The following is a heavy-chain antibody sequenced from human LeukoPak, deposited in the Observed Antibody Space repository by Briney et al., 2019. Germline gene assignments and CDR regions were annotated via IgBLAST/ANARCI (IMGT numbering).Heavy chain of an antibody. V-gene: IGHV3-21*01. D-gene: IGHD3-22*01. CDR1: GFTFTSYA. CDR2: ISSSSGMI. Sequence: GGSLRLSCEASGFTFTSYAMNWVRQAPGKGLEWVSAISSSSGMIYYADSVKGRFTISRDNAKNSLYLQMNSLRAEDTAVYYCAKDDYYDTSGYRDWGQGTLVTVSS. CDR3: AKDDYYDTSGYRD. J-gene: IGHJ4*02.